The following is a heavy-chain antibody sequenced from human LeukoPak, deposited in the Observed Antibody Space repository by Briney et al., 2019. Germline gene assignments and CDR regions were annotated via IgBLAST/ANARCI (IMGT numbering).Heavy chain of an antibody. V-gene: IGHV3-73*01. CDR2: ISDKGKNYAT. CDR3: TRHPSPQDLQSVDY. Sequence: GGSLILSCAASGFTFSGSTIHWVRQASGKGLEWVGRISDKGKNYATAYAASVKGRFTISRDDSTNAAYLQMNSLKTEDTAVYFCTRHPSPQDLQSVDYWGQGTLVTVSS. D-gene: IGHD5-24*01. J-gene: IGHJ4*02. CDR1: GFTFSGST.